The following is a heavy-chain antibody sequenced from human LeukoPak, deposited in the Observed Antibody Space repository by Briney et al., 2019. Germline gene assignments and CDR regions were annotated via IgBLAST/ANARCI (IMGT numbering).Heavy chain of an antibody. CDR2: IYYSGST. Sequence: PSETLSLTCTVSGGSISSTNYYWGWIRQPPGKGLEWIGSIYYSGSTYYNPSLKSRVTISVDTSKNQFSLQLSSVTAADTAVYYCRGVRFGELFDYWGQGTLVTVSS. CDR1: GGSISSTNYY. J-gene: IGHJ4*02. D-gene: IGHD3-10*01. CDR3: RGVRFGELFDY. V-gene: IGHV4-39*03.